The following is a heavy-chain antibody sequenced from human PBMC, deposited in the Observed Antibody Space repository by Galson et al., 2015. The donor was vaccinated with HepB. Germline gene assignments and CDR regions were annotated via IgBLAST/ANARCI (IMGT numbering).Heavy chain of an antibody. Sequence: PALVKPTQTLTLTCTFSGFSLSTSGVGVGWIRQPPGKALEWLALIYWDDDKRYSPSLKSRLTITKDTSKNQVVLTMTNMDPVDTATYYCAHRSHWGSYFDYWGQGTLVTVSS. CDR1: GFSLSTSGVG. CDR3: AHRSHWGSYFDY. CDR2: IYWDDDK. V-gene: IGHV2-5*02. J-gene: IGHJ4*02. D-gene: IGHD7-27*01.